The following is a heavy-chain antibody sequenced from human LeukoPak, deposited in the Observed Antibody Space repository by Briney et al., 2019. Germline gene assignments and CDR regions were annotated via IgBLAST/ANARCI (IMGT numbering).Heavy chain of an antibody. Sequence: TLSLTCTVSGGSISSGGYYWSWIRRHPGKGLEWIGYIYYSGSTYYNPSLKSRVTISVDTSKNQFSLKLSSVTAADTAVYYCARGDAGGVLDYWGQGTLVAVSS. V-gene: IGHV4-31*03. D-gene: IGHD3-16*01. J-gene: IGHJ4*02. CDR2: IYYSGST. CDR3: ARGDAGGVLDY. CDR1: GGSISSGGYY.